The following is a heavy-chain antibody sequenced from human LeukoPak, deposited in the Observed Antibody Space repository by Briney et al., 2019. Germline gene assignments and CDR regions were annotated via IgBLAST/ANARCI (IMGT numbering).Heavy chain of an antibody. V-gene: IGHV1-2*02. Sequence: ASVKVSCKTSGYTFTGYYLHWVRQAPGLGLEWMGWINPNNGDTNYAQKFQGRVTMTRDTSISTAYMDLSRLRSDDAAVYYCARANLLLLWFGELLFDYWGQGTLVTVSS. J-gene: IGHJ4*02. CDR2: INPNNGDT. CDR3: ARANLLLLWFGELLFDY. D-gene: IGHD3-10*01. CDR1: GYTFTGYY.